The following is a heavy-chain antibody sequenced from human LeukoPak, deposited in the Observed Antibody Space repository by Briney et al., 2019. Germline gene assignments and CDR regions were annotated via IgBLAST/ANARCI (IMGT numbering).Heavy chain of an antibody. D-gene: IGHD6-6*01. CDR1: GGSISSGGYS. CDR2: IYHSGST. J-gene: IGHJ4*02. Sequence: SETLSLTCAVSGGSISSGGYSWSWIRQPPGKGLEWIGYIYHSGSTYYNPSLKSRVTMSVDTSKNQFSLKLSSVTAADTAVYYCARDVIEYSSSPYYFDYWGQGTLVTVSS. CDR3: ARDVIEYSSSPYYFDY. V-gene: IGHV4-30-2*01.